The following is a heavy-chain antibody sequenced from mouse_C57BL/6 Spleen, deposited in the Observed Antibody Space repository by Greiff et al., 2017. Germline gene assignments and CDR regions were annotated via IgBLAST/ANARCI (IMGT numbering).Heavy chain of an antibody. CDR3: ARVGVITTVVSFDY. V-gene: IGHV1-81*01. D-gene: IGHD1-1*01. Sequence: VQLQQSGAELARPGASVKLSCKASGYTFTSYGISWVKQRTGQGLEWIGEIYPRSGNTYYNEKFKGKATLTADKSSSTAYMELRSLTSEDSAVXFCARVGVITTVVSFDYWGQGTTLTVSS. CDR2: IYPRSGNT. J-gene: IGHJ2*01. CDR1: GYTFTSYG.